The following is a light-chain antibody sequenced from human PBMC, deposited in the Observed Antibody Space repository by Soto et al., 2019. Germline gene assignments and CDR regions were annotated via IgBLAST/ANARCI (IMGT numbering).Light chain of an antibody. V-gene: IGKV3-20*01. CDR1: QSVSSNY. CDR2: GAS. CDR3: QQYGSSPWT. Sequence: EIVLTQSPGTLSLSPGERATLSCRASQSVSSNYLAWYQQKPGQAPRLLIYGASSRATGIPDRFSGSGSGTDFTLTISRLEPEDFAVYYCQQYGSSPWTFGQGTKEEIK. J-gene: IGKJ1*01.